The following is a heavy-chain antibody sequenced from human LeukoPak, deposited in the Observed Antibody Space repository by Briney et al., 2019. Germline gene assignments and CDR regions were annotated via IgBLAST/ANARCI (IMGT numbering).Heavy chain of an antibody. CDR1: GFTLSRYW. D-gene: IGHD3-16*01. Sequence: GSLRLSCTASGFTLSRYWMSWVRQAPGNGLEWVANIIKEDGSEKYYAGSVRGRFTISRDNARNSQYLQMNSLRAEDTAVYHCARVWWGSSHWYFDLWGRGTRVTVSS. V-gene: IGHV3-7*03. CDR3: ARVWWGSSHWYFDL. J-gene: IGHJ2*01. CDR2: IIKEDGSEK.